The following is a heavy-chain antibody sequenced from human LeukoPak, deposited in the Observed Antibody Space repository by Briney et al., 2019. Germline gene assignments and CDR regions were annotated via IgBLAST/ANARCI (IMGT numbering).Heavy chain of an antibody. V-gene: IGHV1-2*02. CDR3: ARDKPAEAALDF. CDR2: INPNSGGT. J-gene: IGHJ4*02. CDR1: GYTFTGYY. Sequence: ASVKVSCKASGYTFTGYYIHWARQAPGQGLEWMGWINPNSGGTNYAQKFQGRVTMTRDRSINTAYMDLRSLTYDDTAVYYCARDKPAEAALDFWGQGTLVTVSS.